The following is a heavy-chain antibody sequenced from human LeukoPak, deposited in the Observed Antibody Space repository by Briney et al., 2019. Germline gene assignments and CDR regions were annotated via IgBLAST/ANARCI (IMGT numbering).Heavy chain of an antibody. CDR1: GGSINSGSYF. CDR3: TRDLGNWDIDY. CDR2: IYYSGST. J-gene: IGHJ4*02. Sequence: SETLSLTCTVSGGSINSGSYFWGWIRQPPGKGLEWIGSIYYSGSTHYNPSLKSRVTISSDTSRNQFSLKLSSVTAADTAVYYCTRDLGNWDIDYWGQGTLVTVSS. V-gene: IGHV4-39*07. D-gene: IGHD7-27*01.